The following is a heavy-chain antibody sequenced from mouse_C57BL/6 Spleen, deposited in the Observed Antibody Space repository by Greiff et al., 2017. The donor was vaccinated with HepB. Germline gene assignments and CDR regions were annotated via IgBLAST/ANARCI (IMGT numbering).Heavy chain of an antibody. V-gene: IGHV1-81*01. Sequence: QVQLQQSGAELARPGASVKLSCKASGYTFTSYGISWVKQRTGQGLEWIGEIYPRSGNTYYNEKFKGKATLTADKSSSTAYMELRSLTSEDSAVYFCARYYDYDGAWCAYWGRGTLVTVSA. CDR3: ARYYDYDGAWCAY. J-gene: IGHJ3*01. CDR1: GYTFTSYG. D-gene: IGHD2-4*01. CDR2: IYPRSGNT.